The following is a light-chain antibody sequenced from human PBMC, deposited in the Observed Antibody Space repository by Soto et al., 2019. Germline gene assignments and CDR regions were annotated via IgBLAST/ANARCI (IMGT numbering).Light chain of an antibody. CDR1: QSVSSW. Sequence: DIQMTQSPSTLSASIGDRVTITCRASQSVSSWLAWYHQKPGKAPELLTYDASSLESGVPFRFSGRGSGTEFILTISSLQPDDFATYYCLQYNTFPYTFGLGTKVEMK. V-gene: IGKV1-5*01. CDR3: LQYNTFPYT. CDR2: DAS. J-gene: IGKJ2*01.